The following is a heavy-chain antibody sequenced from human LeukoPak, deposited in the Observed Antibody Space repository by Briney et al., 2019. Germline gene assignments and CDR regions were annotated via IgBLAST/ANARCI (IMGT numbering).Heavy chain of an antibody. CDR1: GGTFSSYA. D-gene: IGHD3-10*01. J-gene: IGHJ6*02. CDR3: ARDRGSDDYYYYYGMDV. CDR2: ISAYNGNT. Sequence: ASVKVSCKASGGTFSSYAISWVRQAPGQGLEWMGWISAYNGNTNYAQKLQGRVTMTTDTSTSTAYMELRSLRSDDTAVYYCARDRGSDDYYYYYGMDVWGQGTTVTVSS. V-gene: IGHV1-18*01.